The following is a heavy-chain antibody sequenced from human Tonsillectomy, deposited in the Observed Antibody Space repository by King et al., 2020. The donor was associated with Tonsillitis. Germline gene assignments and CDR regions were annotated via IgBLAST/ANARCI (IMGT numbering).Heavy chain of an antibody. CDR2: ISYDGSNK. V-gene: IGHV3-30*04. J-gene: IGHJ6*02. CDR1: GFTFSSYA. D-gene: IGHD3-9*01. CDR3: ARDGAVTGYYFPGARTYYYYGMDV. Sequence: VQLVESGGGVVQPGRSLRLSCAASGFTFSSYAMHWVRQAPGKGLEWVAVISYDGSNKYYADSVKGRFTISRDNSKNTRYLQMNSLRAEDTAVYYCARDGAVTGYYFPGARTYYYYGMDVWGQGTTVTVSS.